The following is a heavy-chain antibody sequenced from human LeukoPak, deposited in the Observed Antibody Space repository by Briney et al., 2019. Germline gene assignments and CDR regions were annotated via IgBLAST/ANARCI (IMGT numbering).Heavy chain of an antibody. D-gene: IGHD2-15*01. V-gene: IGHV4-39*07. CDR2: IHYSGST. CDR1: GGSISSSSYY. J-gene: IGHJ6*03. Sequence: SETLSLTCTVSGGSISSSSYYWGWIRQPPGKGLEWIGSIHYSGSTNYNPSLKSRVTIPVDTSKNQFSLKLSSVTAADTAVYYCARGYCSGGSCYSYYYHNYMDVWGKGTTVTVSS. CDR3: ARGYCSGGSCYSYYYHNYMDV.